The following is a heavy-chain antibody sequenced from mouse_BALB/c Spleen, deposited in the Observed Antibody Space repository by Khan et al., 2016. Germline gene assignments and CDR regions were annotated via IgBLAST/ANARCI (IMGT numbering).Heavy chain of an antibody. CDR1: GYSVTGYY. J-gene: IGHJ4*01. Sequence: VQLKESGPDLVKPGASVKISCKASGYSVTGYYMYWVKQSLGKSLEWIVRVNPNNGDTSSNQKFKGKAILTVDKSSSTAYMELSTLTSEDSAVYSYSRDDVDYWGHRTSLTASS. CDR3: SRDDVDY. D-gene: IGHD2-3*01. V-gene: IGHV1-26*01. CDR2: VNPNNGDT.